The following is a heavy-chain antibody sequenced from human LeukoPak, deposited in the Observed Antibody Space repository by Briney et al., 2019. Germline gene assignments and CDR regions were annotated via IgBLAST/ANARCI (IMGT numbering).Heavy chain of an antibody. CDR3: ARNSYGYMDV. V-gene: IGHV4-61*02. D-gene: IGHD5-18*01. CDR1: GGSISSGSYY. Sequence: SETLSLTCTVSGGSISSGSYYWSWIRQPAGKGLEWIGRIYTSGSTNYNPSLKSRVTISVDTSKNQFSLKLSSVTAADTAVYYCARNSYGYMDVWGKGTTVTVSS. CDR2: IYTSGST. J-gene: IGHJ6*03.